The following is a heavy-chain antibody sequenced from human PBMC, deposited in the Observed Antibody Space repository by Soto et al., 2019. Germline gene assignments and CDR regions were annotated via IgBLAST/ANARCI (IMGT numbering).Heavy chain of an antibody. V-gene: IGHV3-53*01. D-gene: IGHD1-26*01. J-gene: IGHJ4*02. CDR3: ARATVGASDFGFDS. Sequence: EVKLVESGGGLVQPGGSLRLSCAASGFTVSDYYVTWVRQAPGKGLEWVSLLYSGGSTIYADSVKGRVTISRDSSKNTLYLQMNSLRVEDTAVYYCARATVGASDFGFDSWGQGTLVTVSS. CDR1: GFTVSDYY. CDR2: LYSGGST.